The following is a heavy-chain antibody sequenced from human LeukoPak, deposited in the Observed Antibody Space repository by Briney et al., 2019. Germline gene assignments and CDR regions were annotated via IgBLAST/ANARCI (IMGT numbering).Heavy chain of an antibody. CDR1: GGTFSSYA. D-gene: IGHD3-10*01. J-gene: IGHJ4*02. CDR2: IIPIFGTA. Sequence: ASVKVSCKASGGTFSSYAISWVRQAPGQGLEWMGGIIPIFGTANYAQKCQGRVTITADESTSTAYMELSSLRSEDTAVYYCARGYYGSGSYGGFDYWGQGTLVTVSS. V-gene: IGHV1-69*01. CDR3: ARGYYGSGSYGGFDY.